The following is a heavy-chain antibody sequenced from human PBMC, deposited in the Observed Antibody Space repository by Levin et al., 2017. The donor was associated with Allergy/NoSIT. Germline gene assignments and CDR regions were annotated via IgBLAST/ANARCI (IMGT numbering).Heavy chain of an antibody. CDR3: ARGRVPRRWFDY. Sequence: SETLSLTCAVYGGSFSGYYWSWIRQPPGKGLEWIGEINHSGSTNYNPSLKSRVTISVDTSKNQFSLKLSSVTAADTAVYYCARGRVPRRWFDYWGQGTLVTVSS. V-gene: IGHV4-34*01. J-gene: IGHJ4*02. D-gene: IGHD4-23*01. CDR2: INHSGST. CDR1: GGSFSGYY.